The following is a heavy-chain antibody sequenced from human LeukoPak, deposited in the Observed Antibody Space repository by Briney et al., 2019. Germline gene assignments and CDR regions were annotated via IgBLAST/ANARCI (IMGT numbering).Heavy chain of an antibody. J-gene: IGHJ6*02. CDR2: INHSGST. CDR3: ARGQGGYYYCGMDV. V-gene: IGHV4-34*01. Sequence: PSETLSLTCAVYGGSFSGYYWSWIRQPPGKGLEWIGEINHSGSTNYNPSLKSRVTISVDTSKNQFSLKLSSVTAADTAVYYCARGQGGYYYCGMDVWGQGTTVTVSS. D-gene: IGHD3-16*01. CDR1: GGSFSGYY.